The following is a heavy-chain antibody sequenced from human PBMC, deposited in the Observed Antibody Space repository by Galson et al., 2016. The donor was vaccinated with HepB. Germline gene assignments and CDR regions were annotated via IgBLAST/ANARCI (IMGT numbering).Heavy chain of an antibody. CDR2: IRSKAYGGTT. D-gene: IGHD3-10*01. Sequence: SLRLSCATSGITFGDYGMSWVRQAPGKGLEWLGFIRSKAYGGTTEYAASVKGRFTISRDDSKSIAYLKMNRLRSEDTAVYYCSGSDLSVVAYTNVHFDLWGRGTLVTFSS. V-gene: IGHV3-49*04. CDR3: SGSDLSVVAYTNVHFDL. J-gene: IGHJ2*01. CDR1: GITFGDYG.